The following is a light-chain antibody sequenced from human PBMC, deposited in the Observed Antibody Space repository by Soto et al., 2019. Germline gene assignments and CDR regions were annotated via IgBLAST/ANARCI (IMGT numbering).Light chain of an antibody. CDR1: SSNIGNNY. Sequence: QAVVTQPPSVSAAPGQKVTISCFGSSSNIGNNYVSWYQQLPGTAPKVLIYDNNKRPSGIPDRFSGSRSGTSATLGITGLQTGDEADYYCGTWDSSLSAVVFGGGTKLTVL. V-gene: IGLV1-51*01. CDR3: GTWDSSLSAVV. J-gene: IGLJ3*02. CDR2: DNN.